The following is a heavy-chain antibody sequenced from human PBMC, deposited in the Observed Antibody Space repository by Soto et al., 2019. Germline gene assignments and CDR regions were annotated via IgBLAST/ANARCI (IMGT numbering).Heavy chain of an antibody. V-gene: IGHV3-30-3*01. J-gene: IGHJ5*02. CDR3: ARDRYCNNGACYTGDAWWFDP. CDR1: VFTFSSYA. CDR2: ISYDGSNK. D-gene: IGHD2-8*01. Sequence: GSLRLSCAASVFTFSSYAMHWVRQAPFKGLEWVAVISYDGSNKYYADSVKGRFTISRDNSKNTLYLQMNSLRAEDTAVYYCARDRYCNNGACYTGDAWWFDPWGQGTLDSVSS.